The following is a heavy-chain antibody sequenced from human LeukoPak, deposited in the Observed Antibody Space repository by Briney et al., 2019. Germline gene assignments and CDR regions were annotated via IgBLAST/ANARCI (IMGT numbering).Heavy chain of an antibody. J-gene: IGHJ4*02. CDR1: GFTFTGYE. CDR2: ISTSGSTK. D-gene: IGHD5-18*01. V-gene: IGHV3-48*03. CDR3: ARDGPGYSFDY. Sequence: GGSLRLSCAASGFTFTGYEMHWVRQAPGKGLEWVSSISTSGSTKYYADSLKGRFTISRDNAKNSLYLQMNSLRAEDTAVYYCARDGPGYSFDYWGQGTLVTVSS.